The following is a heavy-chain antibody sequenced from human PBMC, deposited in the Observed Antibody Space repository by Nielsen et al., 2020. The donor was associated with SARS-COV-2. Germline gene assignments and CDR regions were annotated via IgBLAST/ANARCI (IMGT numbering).Heavy chain of an antibody. D-gene: IGHD2-21*01. V-gene: IGHV4-34*01. J-gene: IGHJ4*02. CDR1: GASFTGYY. CDR3: ARIPFGQAESFDY. CDR2: INHSGST. Sequence: SQTLSPTCAVYGASFTGYYWSWIRQPPGKGLEWIGEINHSGSTNYNPSLKSRVTISVDTSENQFSLKLSSVTAADTAVYYCARIPFGQAESFDYWGQGTLVTVSS.